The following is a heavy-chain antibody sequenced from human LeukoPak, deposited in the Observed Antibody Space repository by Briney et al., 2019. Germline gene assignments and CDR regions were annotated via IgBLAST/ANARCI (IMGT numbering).Heavy chain of an antibody. D-gene: IGHD3-10*01. J-gene: IGHJ5*02. CDR3: ARDRSERTSGFDP. CDR2: INHSGST. Sequence: PSETLSLTCAVYGGSFSGYYWSWIRQPPGKGLEWIGEINHSGSTNYNPSLKSRVTISVDTSKNQFSLKLTSVTAADTAMYYCARDRSERTSGFDPWGQGTLVTVSS. CDR1: GGSFSGYY. V-gene: IGHV4-34*01.